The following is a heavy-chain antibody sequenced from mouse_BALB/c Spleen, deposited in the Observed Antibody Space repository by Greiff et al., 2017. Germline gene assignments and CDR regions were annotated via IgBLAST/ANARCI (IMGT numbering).Heavy chain of an antibody. D-gene: IGHD2-4*01. J-gene: IGHJ4*01. CDR2: IYPGSGST. V-gene: IGHV1-77*01. CDR1: GYTFTDYV. CDR3: ARYDYDEDAMDY. Sequence: VQGVESGPELVKPGASVKMSCKASGYTFTDYVISWVKQRTGQGLEWIGEIYPGSGSTYYNEKFKGKATLTADKSSNTAYMQLSSLTSEDSAVYFCARYDYDEDAMDYWGQGTSVTVSS.